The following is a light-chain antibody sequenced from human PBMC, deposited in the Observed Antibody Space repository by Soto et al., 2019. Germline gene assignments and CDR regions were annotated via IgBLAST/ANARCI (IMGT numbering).Light chain of an antibody. Sequence: EIVLTQSPATLSLSPGERATLSCRASQSVISYLAWYQQRPGQPPRLLIYDASNRATGIPARFSGSGSGTDFTLTISSLETEDFAVYFCQLYGSSPPRYTFGQGTKLEIK. V-gene: IGKV3-11*01. CDR2: DAS. CDR3: QLYGSSPPRYT. CDR1: QSVISY. J-gene: IGKJ2*01.